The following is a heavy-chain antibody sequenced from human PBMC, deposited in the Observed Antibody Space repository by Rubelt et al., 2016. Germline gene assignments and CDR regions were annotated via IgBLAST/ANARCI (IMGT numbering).Heavy chain of an antibody. J-gene: IGHJ6*02. CDR1: GGSFSGYY. CDR2: INHSGST. CDR3: ARVRDSSSWKSKYGMDV. Sequence: GGSFSGYYWSWIRQPPGKGLEWIGEINHSGSTNYNPSLKSRVTISVDTSKNQFSLKLSSVTAADTAVYYCARVRDSSSWKSKYGMDVWGQGTTVTVSS. V-gene: IGHV4-34*01. D-gene: IGHD6-13*01.